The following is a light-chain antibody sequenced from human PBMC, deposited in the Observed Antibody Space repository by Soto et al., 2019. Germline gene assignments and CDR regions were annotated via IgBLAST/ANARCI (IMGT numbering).Light chain of an antibody. CDR2: GAS. Sequence: EMVLTQSPGTLSLSPGDRATLSCRASESVSSHLAWYQQKPGLAPRLLIYGASTRATGVPARFIGSGSGTEFTLTISSLQSEDFAIYYCQHYNNWPHTFGQGTKVDIK. V-gene: IGKV3-15*01. CDR1: ESVSSH. CDR3: QHYNNWPHT. J-gene: IGKJ2*01.